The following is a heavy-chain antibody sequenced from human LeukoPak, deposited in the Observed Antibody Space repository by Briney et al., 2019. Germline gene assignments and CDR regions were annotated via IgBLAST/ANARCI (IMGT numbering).Heavy chain of an antibody. CDR1: GGSISSHY. CDR3: AGDILAGYYQFDY. CDR2: IYYSGNT. D-gene: IGHD3-9*01. V-gene: IGHV4-59*11. Sequence: SETLSLTCTVSGGSISSHYWSWFRQPPGKGLEWIGYIYYSGNTNYNPSLKSRVTISVDTSKNQFSLKLSSVTAADTAVYYYAGDILAGYYQFDYWGQGTLVTVSS. J-gene: IGHJ4*02.